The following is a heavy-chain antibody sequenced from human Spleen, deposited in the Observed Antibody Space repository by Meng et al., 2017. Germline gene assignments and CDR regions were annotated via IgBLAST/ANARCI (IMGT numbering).Heavy chain of an antibody. CDR2: INHSGST. V-gene: IGHV4-4*02. CDR3: ARGPTTMAHDFDY. Sequence: QVQLPESGPGLGKPSGTLSLTCAVSGDSISSNNWWSWVRQAPGKGLEWIGEINHSGSTNYNPSLESRATISVDTSQNNLSLKLSSVTAADSAVYYCARGPTTMAHDFDYWGQGTLVTVSS. D-gene: IGHD4-11*01. J-gene: IGHJ4*02. CDR1: GDSISSNNW.